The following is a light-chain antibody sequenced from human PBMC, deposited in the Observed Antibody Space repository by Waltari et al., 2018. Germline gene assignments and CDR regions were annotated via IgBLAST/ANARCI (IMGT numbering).Light chain of an antibody. CDR1: QNVLYNSNNKNY. CDR3: QQYYSTPFT. V-gene: IGKV4-1*01. CDR2: LAS. Sequence: DIVMPQSPDSLAVSLGERATINCKSSQNVLYNSNNKNYLAWYQQKPGQPPQLLIYLASSRASGVPDRFSGSGSGTDFTLNISSLQAEDVAVYYCQQYYSTPFTFGPGTKVDIK. J-gene: IGKJ3*01.